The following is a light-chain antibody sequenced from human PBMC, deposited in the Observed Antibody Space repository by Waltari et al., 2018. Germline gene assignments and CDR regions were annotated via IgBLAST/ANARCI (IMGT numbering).Light chain of an antibody. CDR1: QSIGSK. CDR3: QQYNKWPPGT. V-gene: IGKV3-15*01. Sequence: ETVVTQSPATLSVSPGERVTLSCRTSQSIGSKLACYQQKPGQSPRLLIYGASTRATGIPARFSGSGSETEFTLTLSSLQSEDFAVYYCQQYNKWPPGTFGQGTKVEI. J-gene: IGKJ1*01. CDR2: GAS.